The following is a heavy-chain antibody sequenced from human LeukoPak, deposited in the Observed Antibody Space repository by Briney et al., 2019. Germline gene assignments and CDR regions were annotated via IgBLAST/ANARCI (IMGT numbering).Heavy chain of an antibody. Sequence: PGGSLRLSRAASGFTFSSYAMSWVRQAPGKGLEWVSAISGSGGSTYYADSVKGRFTISRDNSKNTLYLQMNSLRAEDTAVYYCAKDRQSSPSGNYYYYMDVWGKGTTVTVSS. CDR3: AKDRQSSPSGNYYYYMDV. J-gene: IGHJ6*03. D-gene: IGHD6-13*01. CDR2: ISGSGGST. CDR1: GFTFSSYA. V-gene: IGHV3-23*01.